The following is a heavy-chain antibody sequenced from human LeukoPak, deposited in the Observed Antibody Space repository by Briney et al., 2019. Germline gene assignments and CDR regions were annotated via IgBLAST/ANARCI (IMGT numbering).Heavy chain of an antibody. CDR1: GFTFSSYG. V-gene: IGHV3-20*04. CDR2: ISRNGGSA. D-gene: IGHD1-26*01. CDR3: AGSNGAVGSGDY. Sequence: PGGTLRLSCAASGFTFSSYGMTWVRQAPGKGLEWVSGISRNGGSAGYADSVKGRFTISRDNAKNSLYLQMNSLRAEDTALYYCAGSNGAVGSGDYWGRGTLVTVSS. J-gene: IGHJ4*02.